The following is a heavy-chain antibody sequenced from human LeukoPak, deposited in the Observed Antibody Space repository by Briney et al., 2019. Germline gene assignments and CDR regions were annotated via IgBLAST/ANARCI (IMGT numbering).Heavy chain of an antibody. CDR2: ISSSGKTI. Sequence: PGGSLRRSCAASGFTFSSYEVNWVRQAPGKGREWGSYISSSGKTISYADSVKGRFTISRDNAKNSLYLHMNSLRGEDTAVYFCARGGSGSYHYYMDVWGKGTTVTVSS. D-gene: IGHD3-22*01. J-gene: IGHJ6*03. CDR3: ARGGSGSYHYYMDV. CDR1: GFTFSSYE. V-gene: IGHV3-48*03.